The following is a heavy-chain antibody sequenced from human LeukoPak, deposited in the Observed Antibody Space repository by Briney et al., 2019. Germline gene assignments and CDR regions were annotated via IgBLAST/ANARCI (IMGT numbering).Heavy chain of an antibody. CDR1: GFTFSSYA. CDR2: ISSGSSTI. CDR3: ARVRGGYHSDY. V-gene: IGHV3-48*01. D-gene: IGHD5-12*01. J-gene: IGHJ4*02. Sequence: PGGSLRLSCATSGFTFSSYAMNWVRQAPGKGLEWVSYISSGSSTIYYADSVKGRFTISRDNAKNSLYLQMNSLRAEDTAVYYCARVRGGYHSDYWGQGTLVTVSS.